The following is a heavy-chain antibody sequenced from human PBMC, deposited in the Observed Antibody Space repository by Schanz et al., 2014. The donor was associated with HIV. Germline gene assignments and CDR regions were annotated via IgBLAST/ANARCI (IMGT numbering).Heavy chain of an antibody. CDR2: INPNSGGT. V-gene: IGHV1-2*02. D-gene: IGHD3-10*01. Sequence: QVQLVQSGAEVKKPGASVKVSCKASGYTFTGYYMHWVRQAPGQGLEWMGWINPNSGGTNYAQKFQGRVTMTRDTSISTAYMELSRLTSDDTAVYYCARDKNVISMVRGVMGGVDYWGQGTLVTVSS. CDR1: GYTFTGYY. J-gene: IGHJ4*02. CDR3: ARDKNVISMVRGVMGGVDY.